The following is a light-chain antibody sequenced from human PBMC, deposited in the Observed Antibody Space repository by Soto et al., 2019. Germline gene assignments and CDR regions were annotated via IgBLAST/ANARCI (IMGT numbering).Light chain of an antibody. CDR3: QQLSRYPLT. CDR1: QGIRND. CDR2: AAS. Sequence: PASLRAAEGGRVPSTCRASQGIRNDLGWYQQKPGKAPKLLIYAASSLQSGVPSRFSGSGSETEFSLTIRALQPEDFATYYCQQLSRYPLTYGGGTRVEIK. V-gene: IGKV1-17*01. J-gene: IGKJ4*01.